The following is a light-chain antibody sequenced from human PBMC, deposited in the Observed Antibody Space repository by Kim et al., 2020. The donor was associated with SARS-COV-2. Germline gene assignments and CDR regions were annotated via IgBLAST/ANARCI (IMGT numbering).Light chain of an antibody. CDR3: QVWDSSTAV. CDR1: DIGSKN. CDR2: RDS. V-gene: IGLV3-9*01. Sequence: VALGQTARITCGGNDIGSKNVHRYQQKPGQAPVLIIYRDSNRPSGIPERFSGSNSGNTATLTISRAQAGDEADYYCQVWDSSTAVFGGGTQLTVL. J-gene: IGLJ2*01.